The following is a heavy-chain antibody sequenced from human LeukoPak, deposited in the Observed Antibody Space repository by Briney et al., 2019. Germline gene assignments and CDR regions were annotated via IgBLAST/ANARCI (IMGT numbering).Heavy chain of an antibody. CDR3: ARVNDYVWGSYRRNWFDP. J-gene: IGHJ5*02. CDR2: IYHSGST. V-gene: IGHV4-4*02. Sequence: SGTLSLTCAVSGGSISSSNWWSWVRQPPGKGLEWIGEIYHSGSTNYNPSLKSRVTISVDTSKNQFSLKLSSVTAADTAVYYCARVNDYVWGSYRRNWFDPWGQGTLVTVSS. CDR1: GGSISSSNW. D-gene: IGHD3-16*02.